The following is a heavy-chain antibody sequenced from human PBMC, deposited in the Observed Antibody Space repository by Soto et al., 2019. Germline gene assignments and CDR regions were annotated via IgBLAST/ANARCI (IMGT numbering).Heavy chain of an antibody. V-gene: IGHV1-2*02. Sequence: QVQLVQSGAEVKEPGAAVKVSCKASGYTFTAYYLHWVRQAPGQGLEWMAWINPDTGGTDYARKFQGRVIVTRDTSINTTYMEVGSLRSDDTAIYYCAREYHSYSSGYLYSWGQGSLVSVSP. CDR2: INPDTGGT. J-gene: IGHJ1*01. CDR3: AREYHSYSSGYLYS. D-gene: IGHD3-22*01. CDR1: GYTFTAYY.